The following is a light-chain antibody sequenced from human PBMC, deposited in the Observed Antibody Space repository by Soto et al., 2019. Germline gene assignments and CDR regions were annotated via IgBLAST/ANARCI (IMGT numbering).Light chain of an antibody. V-gene: IGLV3-27*01. CDR1: VLAKKY. J-gene: IGLJ2*01. CDR3: YSAADNLLSVV. CDR2: KDS. Sequence: SYELTQPSSVSVSPGQTARITCSGDVLAKKYARWFQQKPGQAPVLVIYKDSERPSGIPERFSGSSSGTTVTLTISGAQVEDEADYYCYSAADNLLSVVFGGGTKLTVL.